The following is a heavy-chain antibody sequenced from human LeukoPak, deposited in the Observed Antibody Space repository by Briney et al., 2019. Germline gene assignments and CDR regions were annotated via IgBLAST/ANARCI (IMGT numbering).Heavy chain of an antibody. V-gene: IGHV1-24*01. CDR1: GNTFTDLS. J-gene: IGHJ4*02. D-gene: IGHD2/OR15-2a*01. CDR3: ATDFYRGRQFDY. CDR2: FDPEDVET. Sequence: ASVRGSCKVSGNTFTDLSMNWVRQAPGKGLEWMGGFDPEDVETIYAQKFQGRVTMTEDTSTETAYMELTSLRPEDTAVYYCATDFYRGRQFDYWGQGTLVTVSS.